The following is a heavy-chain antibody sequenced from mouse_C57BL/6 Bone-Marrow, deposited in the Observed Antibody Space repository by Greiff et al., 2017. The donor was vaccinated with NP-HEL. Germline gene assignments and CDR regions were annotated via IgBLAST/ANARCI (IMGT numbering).Heavy chain of an antibody. CDR2: IDPSDSYT. CDR3: ARGGFDY. Sequence: VQLQQPGAELVRPGTSVKLSCKASGYTFTSYWMHWVKQRPGQGLEWIGVIDPSDSYTNYNQKLKGKATLTVDTSSSTAYMQLSSLTSEDSAVYYCARGGFDYWGQGTTLTVSS. V-gene: IGHV1-59*01. J-gene: IGHJ2*01. CDR1: GYTFTSYW.